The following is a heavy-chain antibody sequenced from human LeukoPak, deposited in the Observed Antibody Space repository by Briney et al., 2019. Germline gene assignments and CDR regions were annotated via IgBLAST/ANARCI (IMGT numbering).Heavy chain of an antibody. Sequence: PGGSLRLSCTVSGFTVSSNSMSWVRQAPGKGLEWVSFIYSGNTHYSDSVKGRFTISRDNSKNTLYLQMNSLRAEDTAVYYCAELGITMTGGVWGKGTTVTISS. CDR2: IYSGNT. V-gene: IGHV3-53*01. J-gene: IGHJ6*04. D-gene: IGHD3-10*02. CDR1: GFTVSSNS. CDR3: AELGITMTGGV.